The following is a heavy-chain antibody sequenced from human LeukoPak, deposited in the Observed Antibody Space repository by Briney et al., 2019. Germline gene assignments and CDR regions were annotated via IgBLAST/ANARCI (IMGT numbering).Heavy chain of an antibody. Sequence: SETLSLTCTVSGGSISSYYWSWIRQPAGKGLEWIGRIYTSGSTNYNPSLKSRVTMSVDTSKNQFSLKLSSVTAADTAVYYCARSAARGSSLGYYYYYMDVWGKGTTVTVSS. J-gene: IGHJ6*03. CDR3: ARSAARGSSLGYYYYYMDV. D-gene: IGHD6-6*01. V-gene: IGHV4-4*07. CDR1: GGSISSYY. CDR2: IYTSGST.